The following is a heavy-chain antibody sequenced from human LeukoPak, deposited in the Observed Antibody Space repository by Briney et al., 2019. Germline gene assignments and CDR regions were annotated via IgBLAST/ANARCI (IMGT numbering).Heavy chain of an antibody. CDR1: GYTFTTHD. D-gene: IGHD1-1*01. V-gene: IGHV1-8*01. Sequence: GASVKVSCKASGYTFTTHDINWVRQATGQGLEWLGWMSPNSGDTGYAQKFQGRVTMTEDTSTDTAYMELSSLRSEDTAVYYCARGRLRLERRRDWFDPWGQGTLVTVSS. CDR3: ARGRLRLERRRDWFDP. CDR2: MSPNSGDT. J-gene: IGHJ5*02.